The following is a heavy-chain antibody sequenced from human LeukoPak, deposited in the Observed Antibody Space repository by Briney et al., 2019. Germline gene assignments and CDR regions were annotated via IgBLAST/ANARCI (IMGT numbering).Heavy chain of an antibody. J-gene: IGHJ5*02. CDR3: ARQNTGVPTRWFDP. CDR2: IYHTGST. D-gene: IGHD1/OR15-1a*01. V-gene: IGHV4-38-2*02. CDR1: DYSISSDHY. Sequence: SETLSLTCSVSDYSISSDHYWAWLRQPPGKGPEWIGSIYHTGSTFYNPSLKSRVTLSLDTSRNQLSLRLSSATAADTAVYFCARQNTGVPTRWFDPWGPGTLVTVS.